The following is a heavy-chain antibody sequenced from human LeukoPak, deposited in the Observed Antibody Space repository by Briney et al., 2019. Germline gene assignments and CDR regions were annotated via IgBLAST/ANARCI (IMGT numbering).Heavy chain of an antibody. CDR1: GYPFTSYW. Sequence: GESLKISCKGSGYPFTSYWIGWVRQTPGKGLEWMGIIYPDDSDTRYSPSFRGQVTISADKSINTAYLQWSSLKASDTAIYYCARHTHLDYWGQGTLVTVSS. J-gene: IGHJ4*02. CDR3: ARHTHLDY. CDR2: IYPDDSDT. V-gene: IGHV5-51*01.